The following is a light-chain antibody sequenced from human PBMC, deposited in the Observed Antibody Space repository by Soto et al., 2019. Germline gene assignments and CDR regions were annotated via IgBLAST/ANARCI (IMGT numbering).Light chain of an antibody. CDR2: WAS. CDR1: QSVLYSSNNKNY. J-gene: IGKJ2*01. V-gene: IGKV4-1*01. Sequence: DIVMTQSPASLAVSLGERATINCKSSQSVLYSSNNKNYLAWYQQKPGQPPKLLIYWASTRESGVPDRFSGSGSGTDFTLTISSLQAEDVAVYYCQQYYSTPQNTFGQGTKPEIK. CDR3: QQYYSTPQNT.